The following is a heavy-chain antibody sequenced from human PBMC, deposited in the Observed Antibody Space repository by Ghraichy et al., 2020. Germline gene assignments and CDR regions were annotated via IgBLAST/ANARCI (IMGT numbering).Heavy chain of an antibody. CDR1: GFTFSGSA. Sequence: GGSLRLSCAASGFTFSGSAMHWVRQASGKGLEWVGRIRSKANSYATAYAASVKGRFTISRDDSKNTAYLQMNSLKTEDTAVYYCTRHERVKNWDGYNDWGQGTLVTVSS. CDR2: IRSKANSYAT. V-gene: IGHV3-73*01. CDR3: TRHERVKNWDGYND. D-gene: IGHD5-24*01. J-gene: IGHJ4*02.